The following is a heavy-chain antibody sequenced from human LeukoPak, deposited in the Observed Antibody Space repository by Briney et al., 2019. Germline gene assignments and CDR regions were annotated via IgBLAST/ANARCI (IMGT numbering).Heavy chain of an antibody. D-gene: IGHD3-3*01. CDR3: ARCGDFWSNSNNWFDP. V-gene: IGHV4-34*01. CDR1: GGSFSGYY. Sequence: PSETLSLTCAVYGGSFSGYYWSWIRQPPGKGLEWIGEINHSGSTNYNPSLKSRVTIPVDTSKNQFSLKLSSVTAADTAVYYCARCGDFWSNSNNWFDPWGQGTLVTVSS. CDR2: INHSGST. J-gene: IGHJ5*02.